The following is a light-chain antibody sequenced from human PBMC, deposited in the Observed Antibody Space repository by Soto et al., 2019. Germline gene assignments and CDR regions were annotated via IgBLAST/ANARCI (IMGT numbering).Light chain of an antibody. CDR2: GAS. J-gene: IGKJ4*01. CDR1: QSVSTD. V-gene: IGKV3-15*01. Sequence: EVVMTQSPATLSVSPGERATLSCRASQSVSTDLAWYQQTPGQAPRLLIYGASTRATGIPARFSGSGSGTDFTLTISNLKSEDLAVYYCQHYNDWLTFGGGTKVEIE. CDR3: QHYNDWLT.